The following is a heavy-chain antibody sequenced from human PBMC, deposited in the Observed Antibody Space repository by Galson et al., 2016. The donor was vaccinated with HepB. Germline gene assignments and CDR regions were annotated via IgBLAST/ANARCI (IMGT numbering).Heavy chain of an antibody. D-gene: IGHD5-12*01. J-gene: IGHJ6*03. CDR3: ARESGYDYLDQYYYYMDV. V-gene: IGHV3-48*02. CDR1: GLTFSTYG. CDR2: IGYTSTTI. Sequence: SLRLSCAASGLTFSTYGMNWVRQAPGKGLEWVSYIGYTSTTILYADSVKGRFTISRDNAKNSLYLQMNSLRDEDTAVDYYARESGYDYLDQYYYYMDVWGKGTTVTVSS.